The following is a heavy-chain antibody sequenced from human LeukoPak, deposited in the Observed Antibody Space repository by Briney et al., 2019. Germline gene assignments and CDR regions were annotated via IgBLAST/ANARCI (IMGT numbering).Heavy chain of an antibody. V-gene: IGHV4-30-4*01. J-gene: IGHJ4*02. CDR3: AREAITMVRGDFDY. CDR1: GGSISSGDYY. D-gene: IGHD3-10*01. CDR2: IYYSGST. Sequence: SQTLSLTCTVSGGSISSGDYYWSWIRQPPGKGLEWIGYIYYSGSTYYNPSLKSRVTISVDTSKNQFSLKLSSVTAADTAVYYRAREAITMVRGDFDYWGQGTLVTVSS.